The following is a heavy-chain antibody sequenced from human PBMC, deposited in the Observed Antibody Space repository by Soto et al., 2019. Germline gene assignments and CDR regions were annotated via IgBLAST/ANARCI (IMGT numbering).Heavy chain of an antibody. CDR3: RGQQRLVLSRDY. Sequence: QVQLVESGGGVAQPGRSLRLSCVASGFTFSTYGMHWVRQAPGKGLEWVAVISEDGSNKYYVDSVKGRFTISRDNSNNALYLQMNSLRAEDTAVYYCRGQQRLVLSRDYWGQGTLVTVSS. J-gene: IGHJ4*02. V-gene: IGHV3-30*03. CDR1: GFTFSTYG. CDR2: ISEDGSNK. D-gene: IGHD6-13*01.